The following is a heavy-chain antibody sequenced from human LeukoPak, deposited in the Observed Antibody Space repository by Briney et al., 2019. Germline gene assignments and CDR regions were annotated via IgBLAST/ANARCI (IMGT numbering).Heavy chain of an antibody. V-gene: IGHV1-2*06. J-gene: IGHJ4*02. CDR2: INPNSGGT. Sequence: ASVKVSCKASGYTLTDYMRWVRQAPGQGLEWMGRINPNSGGTNYAQKFQGRVTMTRDTSISTVYMELSRLRSDDTAVYYCARVGYYESSGYYEYWGQGTLVTVSS. CDR1: GYTLTDY. CDR3: ARVGYYESSGYYEY. D-gene: IGHD3-22*01.